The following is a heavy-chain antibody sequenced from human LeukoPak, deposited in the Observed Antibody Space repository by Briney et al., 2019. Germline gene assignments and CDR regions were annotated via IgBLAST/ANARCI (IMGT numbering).Heavy chain of an antibody. CDR1: GFTFSTYA. J-gene: IGHJ4*02. CDR3: EKHFSSGTYYNYFDY. CDR2: ISDNGAAT. V-gene: IGHV3-23*01. Sequence: GGSLRLSCAASGFTFSTYAMRWVRQAPGKGLEWVSAISDNGAATHSADSVKGRFTISRDNYKNTLYLQMNSLRAGDTAIYYGEKHFSSGTYYNYFDYWVEGTLVTV. D-gene: IGHD3-10*01.